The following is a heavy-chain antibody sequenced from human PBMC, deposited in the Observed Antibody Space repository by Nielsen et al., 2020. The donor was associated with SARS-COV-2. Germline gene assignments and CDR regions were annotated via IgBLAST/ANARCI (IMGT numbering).Heavy chain of an antibody. CDR1: AFTFSTYW. V-gene: IGHV3-74*01. D-gene: IGHD1-14*01. CDR3: AKENRDFDH. Sequence: GGSLRLSCAASAFTFSTYWMHWVRQAPGKGLVWVSRINSDGSSTSYADSVKGRFTISRDNAKNTLYLQMNSLRAEDTAVYYCAKENRDFDHWGQGTLVTVSS. J-gene: IGHJ4*02. CDR2: INSDGSST.